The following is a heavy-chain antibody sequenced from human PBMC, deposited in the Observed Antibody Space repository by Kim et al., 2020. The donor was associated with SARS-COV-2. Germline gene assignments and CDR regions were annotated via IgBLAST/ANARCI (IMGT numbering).Heavy chain of an antibody. CDR3: AKDIADYYYYGMDV. J-gene: IGHJ6*02. V-gene: IGHV3-9*01. Sequence: ADAVKGRFNTSRDNAKNSVYLQMNSLRAEDTALYYCAKDIADYYYYGMDVWGQGTTVTVSS.